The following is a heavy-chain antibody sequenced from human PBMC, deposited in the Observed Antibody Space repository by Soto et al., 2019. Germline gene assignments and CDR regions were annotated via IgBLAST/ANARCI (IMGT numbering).Heavy chain of an antibody. V-gene: IGHV1-69*13. CDR2: IIPIFGTA. CDR1: GGTFSSYA. Sequence: ASVKVSCKASGGTFSSYAISWVRQAPGQGLEWMGGIIPIFGTASYAQKFQGRVTITADESTSTAYMELSSLRSEDTAVYYCARDLTPGYYYYYGMDVWGQGTTVTVSS. J-gene: IGHJ6*02. CDR3: ARDLTPGYYYYYGMDV.